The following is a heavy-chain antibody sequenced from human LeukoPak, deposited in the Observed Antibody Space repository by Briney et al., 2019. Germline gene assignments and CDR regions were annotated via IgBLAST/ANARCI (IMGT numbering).Heavy chain of an antibody. CDR2: ISYDGSNK. CDR1: GFTFSSYA. J-gene: IGHJ4*02. D-gene: IGHD1-14*01. CDR3: ARDSFETDIDY. V-gene: IGHV3-30-3*01. Sequence: GGSLRLSCAASGFTFSSYAMHWVRQAPGKGLEWVAVISYDGSNKYYADSVKGRFTISRDNVKNSLYLQINSLRAEDTAVYYCARDSFETDIDYWGQGTLVTVSS.